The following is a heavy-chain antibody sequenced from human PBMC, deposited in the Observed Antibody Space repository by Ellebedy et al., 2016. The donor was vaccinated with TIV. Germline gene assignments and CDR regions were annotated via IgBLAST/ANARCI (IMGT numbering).Heavy chain of an antibody. Sequence: GESLKISCAASGLTLSNYALSWLRQAPGKGLEWVSAISAGGEVTYYADSVKGRFTISRDNSKNTVFLQMNSLRVEATAVYYCATHYDFLPSPLSAFDMWGQGTMVTVSS. CDR2: ISAGGEVT. J-gene: IGHJ3*02. CDR1: GLTLSNYA. D-gene: IGHD3-3*01. CDR3: ATHYDFLPSPLSAFDM. V-gene: IGHV3-23*01.